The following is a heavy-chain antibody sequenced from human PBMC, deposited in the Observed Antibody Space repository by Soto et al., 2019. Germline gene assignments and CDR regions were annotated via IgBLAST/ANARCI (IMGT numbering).Heavy chain of an antibody. CDR3: TRVINGRSGLFDY. D-gene: IGHD2-8*01. Sequence: EVQLVEAGGDVVQPGGSLRLSCVASGFTLSSYWMHWVRQAPGKGLVWVSRISSDGSTTNYADSVKGRFTISRDNARNTLFLQMDSLRAEDTALYYCTRVINGRSGLFDYWGQGTLVTVSS. CDR1: GFTLSSYW. CDR2: ISSDGSTT. J-gene: IGHJ4*02. V-gene: IGHV3-74*01.